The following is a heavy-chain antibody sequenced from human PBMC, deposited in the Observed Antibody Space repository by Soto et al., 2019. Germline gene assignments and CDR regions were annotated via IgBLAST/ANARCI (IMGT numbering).Heavy chain of an antibody. V-gene: IGHV3-33*01. CDR1: GFTFSSYG. Sequence: QVQLVESGGGVVQPGRSLRLSCAASGFTFSSYGMHWVRQAPGKGLEGVAVIWYDGSNKYYADSVKGRFTISRDNTKTTLYLQMNSLRAEDTAVSYCASSRVGAIGYWGQGTLVTVSS. J-gene: IGHJ4*02. D-gene: IGHD1-26*01. CDR3: ASSRVGAIGY. CDR2: IWYDGSNK.